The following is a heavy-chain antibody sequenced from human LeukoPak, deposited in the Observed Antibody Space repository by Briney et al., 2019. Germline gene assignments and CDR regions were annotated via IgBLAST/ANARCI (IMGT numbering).Heavy chain of an antibody. J-gene: IGHJ4*02. CDR3: AKETANLVVVAHDY. V-gene: IGHV3-23*01. Sequence: GGSLRLSCAASGFTFSSYAMSWVRQAPGKGLEWVSAISGSGGTTYYADSVKGRFTFSRDNSKNTLYLQMNSLRAEDTAVYYCAKETANLVVVAHDYWGQGTLVTVSS. CDR1: GFTFSSYA. CDR2: ISGSGGTT. D-gene: IGHD2-15*01.